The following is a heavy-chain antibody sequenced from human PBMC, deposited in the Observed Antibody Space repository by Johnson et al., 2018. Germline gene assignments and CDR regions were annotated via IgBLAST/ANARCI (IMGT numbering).Heavy chain of an antibody. D-gene: IGHD3-10*01. CDR1: GFTFSSYG. J-gene: IGHJ6*03. Sequence: QVQLVQSGGGVVQPGRSLRLSCAASGFTFSSYGMHWVRQAPGKGLEWVAVISYDGSNKYYADSVKGRFTISRDNSKNTRYPQMKSLRAEDTAVYYCAKDLSYYGSGLHYYYRDVWGKGTTVTVSS. CDR2: ISYDGSNK. V-gene: IGHV3-30*18. CDR3: AKDLSYYGSGLHYYYRDV.